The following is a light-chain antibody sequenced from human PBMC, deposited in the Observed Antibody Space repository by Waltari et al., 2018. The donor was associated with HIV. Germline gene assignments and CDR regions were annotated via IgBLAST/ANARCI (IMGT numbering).Light chain of an antibody. Sequence: SYLLTQPPSVSVAPGQTACVRSVGTNLGSNSVDWYQQKPGQAPVVVIYYDSDRPSGIPERFSGSNSGDTATLTIRRVEAGDEADYYCQLWDSNTDHPVFGGGTKLTVL. CDR2: YDS. V-gene: IGLV3-21*04. CDR1: NLGSNS. CDR3: QLWDSNTDHPV. J-gene: IGLJ2*01.